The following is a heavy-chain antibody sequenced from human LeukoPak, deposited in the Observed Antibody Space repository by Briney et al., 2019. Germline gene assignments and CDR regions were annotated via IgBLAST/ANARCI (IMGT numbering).Heavy chain of an antibody. Sequence: PSDTLSLTCTVSGGSISSGSYYWSWIRQHAGKGLEWIGRIYTSGSTNYNPSLKSRVTISVDTSRNQFSLKLSSVTAADTAVYYCARTQPRYFDWLFPFAFDIWGQGTMVTVSS. CDR1: GGSISSGSYY. V-gene: IGHV4-61*02. D-gene: IGHD3-9*01. CDR3: ARTQPRYFDWLFPFAFDI. CDR2: IYTSGST. J-gene: IGHJ3*02.